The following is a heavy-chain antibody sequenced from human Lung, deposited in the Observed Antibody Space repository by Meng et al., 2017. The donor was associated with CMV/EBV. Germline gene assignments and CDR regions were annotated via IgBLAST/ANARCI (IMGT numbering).Heavy chain of an antibody. CDR2: IVPALGVT. D-gene: IGHD2-15*01. V-gene: IGHV1-69*02. CDR3: AGRREVVVAAYFSYYFDH. Sequence: PFNSYTIPWVRQAPGQRPEWMGRIVPALGVTNYAQQFQDRVNIIADKSTSTSYMELRSLRSDDTAIYYCAGRREVVVAAYFSYYFDHWGRGALVTVSS. J-gene: IGHJ4*02. CDR1: PFNSYT.